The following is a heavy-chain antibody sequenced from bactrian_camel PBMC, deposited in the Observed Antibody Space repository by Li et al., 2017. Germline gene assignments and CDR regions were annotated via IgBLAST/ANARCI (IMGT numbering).Heavy chain of an antibody. CDR3: AAKMCGKFIDWYTTRALARESYHY. D-gene: IGHD6*01. Sequence: VQLVESGGGSVRAGGSLRLSCEASRPQPQDTASLYTFDSACMGWFRQAPGKEREGVAAIYTGGGRTYYADSAKGRFTISQDNAKNTVYLQMDTPKPEDTAMYYCAAKMCGKFIDWYTTRALARESYHYWGQGTQVTVS. CDR2: IYTGGGRT. V-gene: IGHV3S32*01. J-gene: IGHJ4*01. CDR1: RPQPQDTASLYTFDSAC.